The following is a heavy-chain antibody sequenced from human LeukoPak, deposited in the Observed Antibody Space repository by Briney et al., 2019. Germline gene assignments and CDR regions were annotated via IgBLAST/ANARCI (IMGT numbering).Heavy chain of an antibody. Sequence: SETLSLTCTVSGGSISSSSYYWGWIRQPPGKGLEWIGSIYYSGSTYYNPSLKSRVTISVDTSKNQFSLRLDSVTAADTAVYYCTRQGGYFSDYWGQGILVTVSS. D-gene: IGHD2-2*03. V-gene: IGHV4-39*07. CDR2: IYYSGST. CDR1: GGSISSSSYY. CDR3: TRQGGYFSDY. J-gene: IGHJ4*02.